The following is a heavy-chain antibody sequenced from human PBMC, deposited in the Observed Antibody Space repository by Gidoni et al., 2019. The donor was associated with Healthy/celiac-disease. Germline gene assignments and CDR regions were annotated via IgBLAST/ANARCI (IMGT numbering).Heavy chain of an antibody. CDR3: ARDLGKYYGSGSGRWGP. V-gene: IGHV4-34*01. CDR1: GGSFSGYY. CDR2: INHSGST. J-gene: IGHJ5*02. Sequence: QVQLQQWGAGLLKPAETLSLTCAVDGGSFSGYYWSWIRQPPGKGLEWIGEINHSGSTNYNPSLKSRVTISVDTSKNQFSLKLSSVTAADTAVYYCARDLGKYYGSGSGRWGPWGQGTLVTVSS. D-gene: IGHD3-10*01.